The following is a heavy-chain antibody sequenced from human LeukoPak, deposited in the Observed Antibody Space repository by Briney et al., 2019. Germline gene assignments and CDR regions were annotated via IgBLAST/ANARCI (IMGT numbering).Heavy chain of an antibody. CDR1: GDSVSSNIAA. Sequence: SQTLSLTCAISGDSVSSNIAAGTWIRQSPSRGLEGLGSTYYRSKWYKDYAVSVKSRITIHPDTSKTPFSLQLNSVTHEDTAVYYCARATKFAEGLNWFDPWGQGTLVTVSS. D-gene: IGHD1-14*01. V-gene: IGHV6-1*01. CDR2: TYYRSKWYK. J-gene: IGHJ5*02. CDR3: ARATKFAEGLNWFDP.